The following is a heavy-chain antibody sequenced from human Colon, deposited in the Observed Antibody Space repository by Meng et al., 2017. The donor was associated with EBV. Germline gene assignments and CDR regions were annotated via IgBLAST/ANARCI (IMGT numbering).Heavy chain of an antibody. D-gene: IGHD2-2*01. CDR3: ARGGGCSSSSCDLDY. CDR1: GASISSGNW. Sequence: QVQVQESGPGLVKPSGXXSLTCXVSGASISSGNWWNWVRQPPGKGLEWIGDIYHSGSTNYNPSLKSRVTISVDKSKNQFSLKLSSVTAADTAMYYCARGGGCSSSSCDLDYWGQGLRVTVSS. CDR2: IYHSGST. J-gene: IGHJ4*02. V-gene: IGHV4-4*02.